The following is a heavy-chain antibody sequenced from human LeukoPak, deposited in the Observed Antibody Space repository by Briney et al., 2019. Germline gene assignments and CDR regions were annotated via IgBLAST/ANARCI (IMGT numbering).Heavy chain of an antibody. J-gene: IGHJ4*02. V-gene: IGHV4-34*01. CDR2: INQSGST. CDR1: AGSLSGYY. CDR3: ARGEYRSSSWHTFDY. Sequence: PSETLSLICAVYAGSLSGYYWSWIREPPGKGLEWIGEINQSGSTSYNPSLKSRVTISVDTSKNQFFLKLSSVPAADTAVYYCARGEYRSSSWHTFDYWGQGTLVTVSS. D-gene: IGHD6-13*01.